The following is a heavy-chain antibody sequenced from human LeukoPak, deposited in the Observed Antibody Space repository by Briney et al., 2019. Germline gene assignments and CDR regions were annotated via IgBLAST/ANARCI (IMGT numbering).Heavy chain of an antibody. CDR1: GGSFSGYY. J-gene: IGHJ6*02. D-gene: IGHD2-2*01. CDR2: INHSGST. V-gene: IGHV4-34*01. CDR3: ARYGHCSSTSCYGHYYGMDV. Sequence: PSETLSLTCAVYGGSFSGYYWSWIRQPPGKGLEWIGEINHSGSTNYDPSLKSRVTISVDTSKNQFSLKLSSVTAADTAVYYCARYGHCSSTSCYGHYYGMDVWGQGTTVTVSS.